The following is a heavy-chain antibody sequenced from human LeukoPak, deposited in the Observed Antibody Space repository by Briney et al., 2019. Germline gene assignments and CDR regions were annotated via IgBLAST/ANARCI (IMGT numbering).Heavy chain of an antibody. CDR1: GFTLSSNY. CDR3: ARDIPPFH. Sequence: GGSLRLSCAASGFTLSSNYMSWVRQAPGKGLEWVSVIYSCGSTYYADSVKGRFTISRDNSKNTLYLQMNSLRAEDTAVYYCARDIPPFHWGQGTLVTVSS. J-gene: IGHJ4*02. V-gene: IGHV3-66*01. CDR2: IYSCGST. D-gene: IGHD2/OR15-2a*01.